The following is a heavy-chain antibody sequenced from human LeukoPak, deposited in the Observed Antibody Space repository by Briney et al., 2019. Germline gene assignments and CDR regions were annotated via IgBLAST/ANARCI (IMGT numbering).Heavy chain of an antibody. J-gene: IGHJ4*02. CDR1: GGSISSGGYS. D-gene: IGHD6-13*01. CDR3: ARGESSSWYEYYFDY. Sequence: PSQTLSLTCAVSGGSISSGGYSWSWIRQPPGKGLEWIGYIYHSGSTYYNPSLKSRVTISVDRSKNQFSLKLSSVTAADTAVNYCARGESSSWYEYYFDYWGQGTLVTVSS. V-gene: IGHV4-30-2*01. CDR2: IYHSGST.